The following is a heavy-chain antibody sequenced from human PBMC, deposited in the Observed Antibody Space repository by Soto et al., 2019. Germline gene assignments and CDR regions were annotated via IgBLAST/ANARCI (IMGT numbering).Heavy chain of an antibody. D-gene: IGHD1-1*01. V-gene: IGHV1-8*01. J-gene: IGHJ4*02. CDR2: LNPNTGDS. Sequence: WASVKVSCKASGYTFTSYDICWVRQATGQGLEWMGWLNPNTGDSAYAQKFQGRISVTSDTSINTVHMELSSLRSEDTAVYYCARRAETNGWNGFGADKYYFDFWGQGTLVTVSS. CDR3: ARRAETNGWNGFGADKYYFDF. CDR1: GYTFTSYD.